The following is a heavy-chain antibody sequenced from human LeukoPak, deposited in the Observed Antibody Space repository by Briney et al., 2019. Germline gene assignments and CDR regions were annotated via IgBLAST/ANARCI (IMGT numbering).Heavy chain of an antibody. V-gene: IGHV4-59*05. Sequence: SETLSLTCTVSGGSISSYYWSWIRQPPGKGLEWIGSIYYSGSTYYNPSLKSRVTISVDTSKNQFSLKLSSVTAADTAVYYCAVESYYYYGMDVWGQGTTVTVSS. CDR3: AVESYYYYGMDV. CDR2: IYYSGST. CDR1: GGSISSYY. J-gene: IGHJ6*02. D-gene: IGHD1-1*01.